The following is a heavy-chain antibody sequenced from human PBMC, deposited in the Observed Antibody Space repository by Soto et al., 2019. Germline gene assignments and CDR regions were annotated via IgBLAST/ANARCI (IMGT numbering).Heavy chain of an antibody. CDR3: ARDYGGSSFDN. J-gene: IGHJ4*02. Sequence: GGSLRLSCAASPFPFSSYQINRVRQGTRRGLEWVSYISSSGSTIYYADSVKGRFTISRDNGKNSLYLQMNSLRAEDPAVYYCARDYGGSSFDNWDQGTLGAVSS. D-gene: IGHD6-13*01. V-gene: IGHV3-48*03. CDR1: PFPFSSYQ. CDR2: ISSSGSTI.